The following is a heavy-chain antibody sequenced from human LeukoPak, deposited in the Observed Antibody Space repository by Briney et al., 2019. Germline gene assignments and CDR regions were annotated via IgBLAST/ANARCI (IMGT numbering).Heavy chain of an antibody. V-gene: IGHV1-69*04. CDR2: IITILGIA. CDR3: ARVVTPGTLLFDY. Sequence: SVKLSCKASGGTFSSYAISWVRQAPGQGLEWLGRIITILGIANYAQKFQGRVTITADKSTSTAYMELSSLRSEDTGVYYCARVVTPGTLLFDYWGQGTLVTVSS. D-gene: IGHD2-21*02. CDR1: GGTFSSYA. J-gene: IGHJ4*02.